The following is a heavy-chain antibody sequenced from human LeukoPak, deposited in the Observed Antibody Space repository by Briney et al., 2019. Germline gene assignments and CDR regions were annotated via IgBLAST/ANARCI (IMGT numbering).Heavy chain of an antibody. CDR2: IYYSGST. CDR1: GGSISSYY. V-gene: IGHV4-59*08. J-gene: IGHJ5*02. Sequence: SETLSPTCTVSGGSISSYYWSWIRQPPGKGLEWIGYIYYSGSTNYNPSLKSRVTISVDTSKNQFSLKLSSVTAADTAVYYCARLAMVRGEGWFDPWGQGTLVTVSS. CDR3: ARLAMVRGEGWFDP. D-gene: IGHD3-10*01.